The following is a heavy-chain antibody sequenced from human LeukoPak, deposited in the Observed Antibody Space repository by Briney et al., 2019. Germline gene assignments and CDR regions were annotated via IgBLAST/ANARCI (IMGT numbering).Heavy chain of an antibody. J-gene: IGHJ6*03. CDR1: GGSFSGYY. CDR3: AREGGGTLYYYYYYYYMDV. V-gene: IGHV4-34*01. CDR2: INHSGST. D-gene: IGHD3-22*01. Sequence: SETLSLTCAVYGGSFSGYYWSWIRQPPGKGLEWIGEINHSGSTNYNPSLKSRVTISVDTSKNQFSLKLSSVTAADTAVYYCAREGGGTLYYYYYYYYMDVWGKGTTVTVSS.